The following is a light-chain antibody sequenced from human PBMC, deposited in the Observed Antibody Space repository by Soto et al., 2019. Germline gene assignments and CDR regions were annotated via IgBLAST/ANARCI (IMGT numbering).Light chain of an antibody. CDR3: HHYET. V-gene: IGKV3-20*01. CDR1: QSVNIH. CDR2: GAS. Sequence: ETLIPPSPGTLSVSLGERATLSCRASQSVNIHLALYKQNPARAPRLVMYGASISAAGGPDRFRGSGSGTEFTLTISRLEPEDFTVYYCHHYETFGQGTKVDIK. J-gene: IGKJ1*01.